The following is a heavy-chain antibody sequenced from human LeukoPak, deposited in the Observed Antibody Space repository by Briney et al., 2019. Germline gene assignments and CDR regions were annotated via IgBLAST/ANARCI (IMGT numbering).Heavy chain of an antibody. V-gene: IGHV4-31*11. CDR1: GGSISSGGYY. CDR3: ARGNRYHSDSRGGNHAFDI. J-gene: IGHJ3*02. Sequence: PSQTLSLTCAVSGGSISSGGYYWSWIRQYPGKGLEWIGYIYYSGSASYNPSLKGRVTISVDTSKNHFSLKLSSVTAADTAVFYCARGNRYHSDSRGGNHAFDIWGQGTVVTVSS. CDR2: IYYSGSA. D-gene: IGHD3-22*01.